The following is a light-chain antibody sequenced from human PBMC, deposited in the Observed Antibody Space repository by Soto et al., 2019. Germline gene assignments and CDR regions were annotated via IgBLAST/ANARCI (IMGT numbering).Light chain of an antibody. CDR2: GAS. CDR1: QNIDNSF. V-gene: IGKV3-20*01. J-gene: IGKJ1*01. CDR3: QQYDNWPT. Sequence: EIVLTQSPGTLSLSPGERATLSCRASQNIDNSFLAWYQQKPGQAPRLLIYGASSRATGIPDRFSGSGSGTEFTLTISSLQSEDFAVYYCQQYDNWPTFGQGTKVDIK.